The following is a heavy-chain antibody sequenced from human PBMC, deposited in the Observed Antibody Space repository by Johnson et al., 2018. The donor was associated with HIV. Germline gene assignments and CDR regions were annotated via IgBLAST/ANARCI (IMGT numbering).Heavy chain of an antibody. V-gene: IGHV3-30-3*01. CDR2: ISYDGSNK. CDR1: GFTFSSYA. CDR3: ERGVGGAGDDAFDI. D-gene: IGHD6-19*01. J-gene: IGHJ3*02. Sequence: QVQLVESGGGVVQPGRSLRLSCAASGFTFSSYAMHWVRQAPGKGLEWVAVISYDGSNKYYADSVKGRFTISRDNAKNSLYMQMNSLRAEDTALYYCERGVGGAGDDAFDIWGQGTMVTVSS.